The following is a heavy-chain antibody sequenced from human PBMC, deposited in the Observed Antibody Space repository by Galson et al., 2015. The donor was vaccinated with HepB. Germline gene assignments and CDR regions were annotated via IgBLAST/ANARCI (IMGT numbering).Heavy chain of an antibody. CDR1: GFTFSSYG. D-gene: IGHD2-21*01. Sequence: SLRLSCAASGFTFSSYGMHWVRQAPGKGLEWVAVIWHDGSNKYYADSVKGRFTISRDHSKNTLYLQMNTLRVEDTAVYYCARDLRPHCGTRCYLTFDYWGQGILVTVSS. CDR3: ARDLRPHCGTRCYLTFDY. CDR2: IWHDGSNK. J-gene: IGHJ4*02. V-gene: IGHV3-33*08.